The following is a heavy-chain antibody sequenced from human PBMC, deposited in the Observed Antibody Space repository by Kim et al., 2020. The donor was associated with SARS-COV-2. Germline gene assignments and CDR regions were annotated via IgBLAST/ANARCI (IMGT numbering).Heavy chain of an antibody. V-gene: IGHV1-18*01. J-gene: IGHJ6*02. D-gene: IGHD6-13*01. Sequence: AQKLQGRVTMTTDTSTSTAYMELRSLRSDDTAVYYCARGSSSLYYYGMDVWGQGTTVTVSS. CDR3: ARGSSSLYYYGMDV.